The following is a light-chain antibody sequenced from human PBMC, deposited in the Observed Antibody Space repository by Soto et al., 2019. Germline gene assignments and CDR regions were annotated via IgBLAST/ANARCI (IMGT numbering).Light chain of an antibody. CDR2: GAS. Sequence: ETVMTQSPATLSVSPWERATLSCMASQSVSSNLAWYQQKPGQAPRLLIYGASTRATGIPARFSGSGSGTEFTLTISSLEPEDSAVYYCQQRHMWPITFGQGTRLEIK. V-gene: IGKV3-15*01. CDR1: QSVSSN. CDR3: QQRHMWPIT. J-gene: IGKJ5*01.